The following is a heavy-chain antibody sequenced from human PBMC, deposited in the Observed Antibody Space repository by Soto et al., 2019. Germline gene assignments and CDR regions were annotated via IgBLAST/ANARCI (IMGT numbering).Heavy chain of an antibody. CDR3: ARQFRDVYNAVEY. J-gene: IGHJ4*02. CDR2: TSNSAPT. Sequence: SETLSLTCTVSGGSISSYHWSWIRQSPGKGLEWIGYTSNSAPTIYNPSLKSRVTISADTSKNQFSLRLSFVTAADTAVYFCARQFRDVYNAVEYWGQGALVTVSS. CDR1: GGSISSYH. V-gene: IGHV4-59*08. D-gene: IGHD1-1*01.